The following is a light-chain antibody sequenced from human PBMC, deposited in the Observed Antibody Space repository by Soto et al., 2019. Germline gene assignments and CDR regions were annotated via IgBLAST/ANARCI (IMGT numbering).Light chain of an antibody. V-gene: IGKV1-27*01. CDR3: QKCKIAPFT. CDR1: QDISNF. Sequence: DIQMTQSPSSLSAFAGDTVTITCRASQDISNFLAWYQQKPGKVPKLLIYAASTLQSGVPSRFSGSGSGTDFTLTISSLQPEDVATYYCQKCKIAPFTFGGGTKVEMK. J-gene: IGKJ4*01. CDR2: AAS.